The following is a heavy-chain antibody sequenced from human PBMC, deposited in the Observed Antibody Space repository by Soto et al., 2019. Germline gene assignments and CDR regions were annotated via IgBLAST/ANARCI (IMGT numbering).Heavy chain of an antibody. J-gene: IGHJ6*02. V-gene: IGHV1-69*13. CDR1: GGTFSSYA. CDR2: IIPIFGTA. D-gene: IGHD1-26*01. Sequence: GASVKVSCKASGGTFSSYAISWVRQAPGQGLEWMGGIIPIFGTANYAQKFQGRVTITADESTSTAHMELSSLRSEDTAVYYCAGDNPPDSGSYGFYYYGMDVWGQGTTVTVSS. CDR3: AGDNPPDSGSYGFYYYGMDV.